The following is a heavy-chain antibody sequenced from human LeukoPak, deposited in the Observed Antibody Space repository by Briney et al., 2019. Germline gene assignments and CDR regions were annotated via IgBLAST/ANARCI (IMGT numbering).Heavy chain of an antibody. CDR1: GFTFSSYE. Sequence: GGSLRLSCAASGFTFSSYEMNWVRQAPGKGLEWVSYSSSNGKSIYHADSVKGRFTISRDNAKNSLYLQMNSLRAEDTAVYYCVVSMVAAGTYWGQGTLVTVSS. CDR2: SSSNGKSI. J-gene: IGHJ4*02. CDR3: VVSMVAAGTY. D-gene: IGHD6-13*01. V-gene: IGHV3-48*03.